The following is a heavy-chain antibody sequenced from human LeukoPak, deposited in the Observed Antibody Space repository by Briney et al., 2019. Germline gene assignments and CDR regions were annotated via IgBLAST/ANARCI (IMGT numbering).Heavy chain of an antibody. CDR3: ARDSRDYGGPKNDY. CDR1: GYTFTTYA. D-gene: IGHD4-23*01. CDR2: INTNSGNP. V-gene: IGHV7-4-1*02. J-gene: IGHJ4*02. Sequence: GASVKVSCKASGYTFTTYALNWVRQAPGQGLEWMGWINTNSGNPTYAQGFTGRFVFSLDTSVSTTYLQISSLKAEDTAIYYCARDSRDYGGPKNDYWGQGTLVTVSS.